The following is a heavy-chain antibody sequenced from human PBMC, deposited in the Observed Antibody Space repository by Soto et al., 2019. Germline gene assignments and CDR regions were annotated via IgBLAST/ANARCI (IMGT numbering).Heavy chain of an antibody. V-gene: IGHV3-23*01. Sequence: GGSLRLSCAASGFTFSSYAMSWVRQAPGKGLEWVSAISGSGGSTYYTDSVKGRFTISRDNSKNTLYLQMNSLRAEDTAVYYCAKDMHYYDSSGYRYYYYGMDVWGQGTTVTVSS. CDR1: GFTFSSYA. D-gene: IGHD3-22*01. J-gene: IGHJ6*02. CDR2: ISGSGGST. CDR3: AKDMHYYDSSGYRYYYYGMDV.